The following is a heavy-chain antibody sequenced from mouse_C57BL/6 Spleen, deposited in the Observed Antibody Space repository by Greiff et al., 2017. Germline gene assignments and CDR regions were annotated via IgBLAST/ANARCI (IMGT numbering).Heavy chain of an antibody. CDR1: GYTFTSYG. Sequence: QVQLQQSGAELARPGASVKLSCKASGYTFTSYGISWVKQRTGQGLDWIGEIYPRSGNTYYNEKFKGKATLTADKSSSTAYMELRSLTSEDSAVYFCAIGDYYGDYWGQGTTLTVSS. CDR3: AIGDYYGDY. V-gene: IGHV1-81*01. J-gene: IGHJ2*01. CDR2: IYPRSGNT. D-gene: IGHD3-3*01.